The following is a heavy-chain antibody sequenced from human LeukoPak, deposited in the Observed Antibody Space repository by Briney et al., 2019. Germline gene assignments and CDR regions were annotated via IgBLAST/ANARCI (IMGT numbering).Heavy chain of an antibody. CDR1: GGSISSYY. Sequence: SETLSLTCTVSGGSISSYYWSWIRLPPGKGLEWIGYIYYSGSTNYNPSLKSRVTISVDTSKNQFSLKLSSVTAADTAVYYCARRTYDFWSGNYFDYWGQGTLVTVSS. CDR2: IYYSGST. D-gene: IGHD3-3*01. J-gene: IGHJ4*02. CDR3: ARRTYDFWSGNYFDY. V-gene: IGHV4-59*01.